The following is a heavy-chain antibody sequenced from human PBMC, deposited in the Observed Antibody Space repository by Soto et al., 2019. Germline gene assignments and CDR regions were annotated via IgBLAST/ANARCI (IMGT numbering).Heavy chain of an antibody. CDR2: ISYDGSNK. CDR1: GFTFSSYA. V-gene: IGHV3-30-3*01. Sequence: GGSLRLSCAASGFTFSSYAMHWVRQAPGKGLEWVAVISYDGSNKYYADSVKGRFTISRDNSKNTLYLQMNSLRAEDTAVYYCARDPEISGGSHATGLNYYYYGMDVWGQGTTVTVSS. D-gene: IGHD2-15*01. CDR3: ARDPEISGGSHATGLNYYYYGMDV. J-gene: IGHJ6*02.